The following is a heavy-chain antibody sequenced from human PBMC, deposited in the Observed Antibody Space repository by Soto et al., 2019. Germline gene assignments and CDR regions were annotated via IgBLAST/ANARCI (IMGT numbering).Heavy chain of an antibody. D-gene: IGHD3-10*01. CDR1: GGSFSGYY. CDR3: ARGTRVLLYYYYYGMDV. CDR2: INHSGST. V-gene: IGHV4-34*01. J-gene: IGHJ6*02. Sequence: PSETLSLTCAVYGGSFSGYYWSWIRQPPGKGLEWIGEINHSGSTNYNPSLKSRVTISVDTSKNQFSLKLSSVTAADTAVYYCARGTRVLLYYYYYGMDVWGPGTPLTVYS.